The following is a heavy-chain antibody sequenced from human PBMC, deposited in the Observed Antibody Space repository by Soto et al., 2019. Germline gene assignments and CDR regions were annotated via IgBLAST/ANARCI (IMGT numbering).Heavy chain of an antibody. J-gene: IGHJ4*02. D-gene: IGHD3-3*01. CDR2: ISGSGGST. Sequence: EVQLLESGGGLVQPGGSLRLSCAASGFTFSSYAMSWVRQAPGKGLEWVSAISGSGGSTYYADSVKGRFTISRDNSKNTLYLQMTSLRAEDTAVYYCAKDGGRFLEWLLVYFDYWGQGTLVTVSS. V-gene: IGHV3-23*01. CDR3: AKDGGRFLEWLLVYFDY. CDR1: GFTFSSYA.